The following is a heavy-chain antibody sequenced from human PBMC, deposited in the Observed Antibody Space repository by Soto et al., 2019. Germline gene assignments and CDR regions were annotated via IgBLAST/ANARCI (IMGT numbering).Heavy chain of an antibody. D-gene: IGHD2-2*01. V-gene: IGHV1-69*01. CDR2: IIPIFGTA. CDR1: GGTFSSYA. J-gene: IGHJ6*02. CDR3: ARSRVAAVVVPAAINYYDGMDV. Sequence: QVQLVQSGAEVKKPGSSVKVSCKASGGTFSSYAISWVRQAPGQGLEWMGGIIPIFGTANYAQKFQGRVTITADESKSTAYMEMSSLRYEDTAVYYCARSRVAAVVVPAAINYYDGMDVWGQGTTVTVSS.